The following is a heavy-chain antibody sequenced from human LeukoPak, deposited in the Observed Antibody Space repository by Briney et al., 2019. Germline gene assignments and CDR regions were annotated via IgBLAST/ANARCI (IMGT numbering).Heavy chain of an antibody. Sequence: GSPRLSCAASGFTFSSYGMHWVRQAPGKGLEWVSSISSSSSYIYYADSVKGRFTISRDNAKNSLYLQMNSLRAEDTAVYYCARERKTYSSSWGNWFDPWGQGTLVTVSS. CDR2: ISSSSSYI. J-gene: IGHJ5*02. CDR3: ARERKTYSSSWGNWFDP. D-gene: IGHD6-13*01. V-gene: IGHV3-21*01. CDR1: GFTFSSYG.